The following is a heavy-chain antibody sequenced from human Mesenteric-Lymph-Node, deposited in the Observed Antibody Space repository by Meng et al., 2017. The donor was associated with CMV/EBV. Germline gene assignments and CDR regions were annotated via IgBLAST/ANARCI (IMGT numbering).Heavy chain of an antibody. D-gene: IGHD6-6*01. CDR1: GGSISSYY. CDR3: ARIRGSSVLDY. Sequence: SETLSLTCTASGGSISSYYWSWIRQPPGKGLEWIGCIYHSGSTNYNPSLKSRVTVSIDTSKKQFSLKLSSVTAADTAVYYCARIRGSSVLDYWGQGTLVTVSS. J-gene: IGHJ4*02. CDR2: IYHSGST. V-gene: IGHV4-59*01.